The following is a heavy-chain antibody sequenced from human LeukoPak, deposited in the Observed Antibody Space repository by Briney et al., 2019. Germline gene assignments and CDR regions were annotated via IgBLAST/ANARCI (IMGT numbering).Heavy chain of an antibody. CDR2: ISGSGGST. J-gene: IGHJ4*02. CDR1: GFTFSSYA. Sequence: QAGGSLRLSCAASGFTFSSYAMSWVRQAPGKGLEGGSAISGSGGSTYYADSVKGRFTISRDNSKNSLYLQMNSLRAEDTAVYYCAKEILTVWFGELPNWGQGTLVTVSS. CDR3: AKEILTVWFGELPN. D-gene: IGHD3-10*01. V-gene: IGHV3-23*01.